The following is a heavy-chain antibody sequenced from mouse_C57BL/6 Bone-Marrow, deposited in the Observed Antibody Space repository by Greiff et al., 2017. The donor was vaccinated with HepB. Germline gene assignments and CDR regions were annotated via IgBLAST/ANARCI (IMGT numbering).Heavy chain of an antibody. V-gene: IGHV1-52*01. CDR2: IDPSDSET. J-gene: IGHJ3*01. D-gene: IGHD1-1*01. Sequence: ESGAELVRPGSSVKLSCKASGYTFTSYWMHWVKQRPIQGLEWIGNIDPSDSETHYNQKFKDKATLTVDKSSSTAYMQLSSLTSEDSAVYYCAREEYYGSSPAWFAYWGQGTLVTVSA. CDR3: AREEYYGSSPAWFAY. CDR1: GYTFTSYW.